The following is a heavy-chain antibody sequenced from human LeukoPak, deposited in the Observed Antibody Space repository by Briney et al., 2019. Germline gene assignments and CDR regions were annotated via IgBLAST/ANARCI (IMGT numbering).Heavy chain of an antibody. V-gene: IGHV4-34*01. CDR1: GGSFSGYY. D-gene: IGHD3-3*02. CDR3: ASPYSSIFGEDY. CDR2: INHSGST. Sequence: SETLSLTCAVYGGSFSGYYWSWIRQPPGKGLEWIGEINHSGSTNYNPSLKSRVTISVDTSKNQFSLKLSSVTAADTAVYYCASPYSSIFGEDYWGQGTLVTVSS. J-gene: IGHJ4*02.